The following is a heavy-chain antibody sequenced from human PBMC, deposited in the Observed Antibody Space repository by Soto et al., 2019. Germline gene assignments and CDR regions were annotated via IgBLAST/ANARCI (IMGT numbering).Heavy chain of an antibody. J-gene: IGHJ3*02. CDR3: ARGWKVAGDAFDI. D-gene: IGHD1-1*01. V-gene: IGHV5-51*01. Sequence: RGESLKISCKGSGYNFAVYWIGWVRQMPGKGLEWMGMIYPGDSDTRYSPSFQGQVTISVDKSISTAYLQWSSLKASDTAMYYCARGWKVAGDAFDIWGQGTMVTVS. CDR2: IYPGDSDT. CDR1: GYNFAVYW.